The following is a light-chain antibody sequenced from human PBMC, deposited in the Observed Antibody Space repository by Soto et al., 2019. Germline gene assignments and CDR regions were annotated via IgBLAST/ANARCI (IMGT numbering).Light chain of an antibody. CDR1: SSDVGDYNY. Sequence: QSALTQPASVSGSPGQSITISCTGTSSDVGDYNYVSWYQQHPGKAPKVMIYDVSNRPSGVSNRFSGSKSGNTASLTISGLQAEDESDYYCSSYTSSSTLAFGTGTKLTVL. J-gene: IGLJ1*01. CDR2: DVS. CDR3: SSYTSSSTLA. V-gene: IGLV2-14*01.